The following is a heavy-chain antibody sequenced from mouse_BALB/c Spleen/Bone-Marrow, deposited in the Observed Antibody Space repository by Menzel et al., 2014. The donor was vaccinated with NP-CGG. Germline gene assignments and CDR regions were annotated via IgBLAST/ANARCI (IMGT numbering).Heavy chain of an antibody. CDR1: GYSFTGYT. V-gene: IGHV1-18*01. CDR3: ARGISTMITAWFAY. D-gene: IGHD2-4*01. J-gene: IGHJ3*01. Sequence: EVQLQQSGPELVKPGASMKISRKASGYSFTGYTMNWVKQSHGKNLEWIGLINPYNGGTSYNQKFKGKATLTVDKSSSTAYMELLSLTSEDSAVYYCARGISTMITAWFAYWGQGTLVTVSA. CDR2: INPYNGGT.